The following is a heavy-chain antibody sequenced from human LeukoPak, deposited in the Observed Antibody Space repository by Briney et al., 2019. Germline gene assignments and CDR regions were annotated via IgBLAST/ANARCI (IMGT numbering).Heavy chain of an antibody. Sequence: KTSETLSLTCAVYGESFSGYYWSWIRQPPGKGLEWIGEINHSGSTNYNPSLKSRVTISVDTSKNQFSLKLSSVTAADTAVYYCARSSDLPSNWYFDLWGRGTLVTVSS. CDR3: ARSSDLPSNWYFDL. D-gene: IGHD2-21*02. CDR1: GESFSGYY. V-gene: IGHV4-34*01. J-gene: IGHJ2*01. CDR2: INHSGST.